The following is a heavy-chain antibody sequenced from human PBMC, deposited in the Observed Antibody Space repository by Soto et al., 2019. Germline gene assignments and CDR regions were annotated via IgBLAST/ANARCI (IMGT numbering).Heavy chain of an antibody. Sequence: QVQLVQSGAEVAKPGSSVKVSCKVSGGTTSSYTIGWVRQAPGQGLQWMGNIVPMIGKADYAQTFQDRVTLTADKSTRTAYMELSRLRSEDTAVYFCALRTGNWNPLADWGQGTLVTVSS. V-gene: IGHV1-69*02. J-gene: IGHJ4*02. CDR3: ALRTGNWNPLAD. CDR2: IVPMIGKA. D-gene: IGHD1-1*01. CDR1: GGTTSSYT.